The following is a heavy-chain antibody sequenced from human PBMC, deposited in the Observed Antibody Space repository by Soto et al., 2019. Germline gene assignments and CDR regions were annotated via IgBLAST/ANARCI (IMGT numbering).Heavy chain of an antibody. D-gene: IGHD5-12*01. J-gene: IGHJ4*02. CDR3: ARHGKGYSGYVYFDY. CDR2: IDPSDSYT. V-gene: IGHV5-10-1*01. Sequence: PGESLKISCQGSGYSFTSYWISWVRQMPGKGLEWMGRIDPSDSYTNYSPSFQGHVTISADKSISTAYLQWSSLKASDTAMYYCARHGKGYSGYVYFDYWGQGTLVTVSS. CDR1: GYSFTSYW.